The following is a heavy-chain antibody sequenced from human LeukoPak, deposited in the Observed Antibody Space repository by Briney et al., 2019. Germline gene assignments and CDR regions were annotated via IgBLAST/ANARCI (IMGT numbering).Heavy chain of an antibody. Sequence: PGGSLRLSCAASGFTFSSYAMHWVRQAPGKGLEWVAVISYDGSNKYYADSVKGRFTISRDNSKNTLYLQMNSLRAEDTAVYYCAREYSSSWPYYYYYMDVWGKGTTVTVSS. CDR1: GFTFSSYA. D-gene: IGHD6-13*01. CDR2: ISYDGSNK. V-gene: IGHV3-30*04. CDR3: AREYSSSWPYYYYYMDV. J-gene: IGHJ6*03.